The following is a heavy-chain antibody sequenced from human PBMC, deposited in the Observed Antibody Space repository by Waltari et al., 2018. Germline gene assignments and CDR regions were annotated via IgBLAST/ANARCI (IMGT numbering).Heavy chain of an antibody. CDR2: INPNSGGT. V-gene: IGHV1-2*06. D-gene: IGHD3-22*01. CDR1: GYTFTGYY. J-gene: IGHJ4*02. Sequence: QVQLVQSGAEVTKPGASVKVSCKASGYTFTGYYMHWVRQAPGQGREWMGRINPNSGGTNYAQKFQGRVTMSRDTSISTAYMELSRLRSDDTAVYYCARDDSSGYYLIDYWGQGTLVTVSS. CDR3: ARDDSSGYYLIDY.